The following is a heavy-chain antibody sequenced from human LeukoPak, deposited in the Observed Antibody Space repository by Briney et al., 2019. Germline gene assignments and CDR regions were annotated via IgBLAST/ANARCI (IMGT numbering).Heavy chain of an antibody. CDR3: ARDPSVGAAAGTN. J-gene: IGHJ4*02. D-gene: IGHD6-13*01. CDR2: IIPIFGTA. CDR1: GYTFTGYY. Sequence: SVKVSCKASGYTFTGYYMHWVRQAPGQGLEWMGGIIPIFGTANYAQKFQGRVTITADESTSTAYMELSSLRSEDTAVYYCARDPSVGAAAGTNWGQGTLVTVSS. V-gene: IGHV1-69*13.